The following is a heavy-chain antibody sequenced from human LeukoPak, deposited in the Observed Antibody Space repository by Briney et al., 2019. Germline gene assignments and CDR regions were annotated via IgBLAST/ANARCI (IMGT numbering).Heavy chain of an antibody. CDR3: ARVMYSYGFESLDY. D-gene: IGHD3-16*02. J-gene: IGHJ4*02. V-gene: IGHV4-31*03. CDR2: IYHSGST. CDR1: GGSISSGGYY. Sequence: SETLSLTCTVSGGSISSGGYYWSWIRQHPGKGLEWIGYIYHSGSTFYNPSLKSRVTLSIDRSKNQFSLKLSSVTAADTAVYYCARVMYSYGFESLDYWGQGTLVTVSS.